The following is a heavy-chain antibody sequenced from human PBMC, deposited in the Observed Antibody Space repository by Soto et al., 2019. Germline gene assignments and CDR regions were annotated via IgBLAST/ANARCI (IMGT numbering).Heavy chain of an antibody. CDR1: GGTFSSYA. CDR2: IIPIFGTA. V-gene: IGHV1-69*12. CDR3: ARAPLNADPFPPRWYFDL. Sequence: QVQLVQSGAEVKKPGSSVKVSCKASGGTFSSYAISWVRQAPGQGLEWMGGIIPIFGTANYAQKFQGRVTITADESTSTAYMELSSLRSEDTAVYYCARAPLNADPFPPRWYFDLWGRGTLVTVSS. D-gene: IGHD3-16*01. J-gene: IGHJ2*01.